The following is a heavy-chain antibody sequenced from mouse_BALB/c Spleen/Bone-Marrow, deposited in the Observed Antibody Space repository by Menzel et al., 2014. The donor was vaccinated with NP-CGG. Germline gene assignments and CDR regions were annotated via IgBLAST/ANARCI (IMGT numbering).Heavy chain of an antibody. CDR2: INPGSGAT. Sequence: QVQLKESGAELVRPGTSVKVSCKASGYAFTNYLIEWVKQRPGQGPEWIGVINPGSGATNYNENFKGKATLTADKSSSTPYMQLSSLTSDDSAVYFCARRLTGTLYFDYWGQGTTLTVSS. CDR1: GYAFTNYL. D-gene: IGHD4-1*01. CDR3: ARRLTGTLYFDY. V-gene: IGHV1-54*03. J-gene: IGHJ2*01.